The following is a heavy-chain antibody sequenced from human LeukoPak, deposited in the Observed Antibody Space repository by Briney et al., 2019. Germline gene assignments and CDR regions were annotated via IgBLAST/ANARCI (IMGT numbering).Heavy chain of an antibody. CDR3: ARDWPYLPSGAAGENDI. Sequence: PGGSLTLSCAASGFTFSDYYMSWIRQAPGKGLEWGSYISSSNSTLYYADHVKGSFTISRDNAKNSLYLQMTSLRAEDTAVYYCARDWPYLPSGAAGENDIWGQGTMVTVSS. J-gene: IGHJ3*02. D-gene: IGHD6-13*01. V-gene: IGHV3-11*01. CDR1: GFTFSDYY. CDR2: ISSSNSTL.